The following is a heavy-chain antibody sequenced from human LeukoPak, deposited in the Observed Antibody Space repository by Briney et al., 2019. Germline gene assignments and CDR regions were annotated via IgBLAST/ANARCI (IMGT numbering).Heavy chain of an antibody. D-gene: IGHD3-10*01. Sequence: GGSLRLSCAASGFTFSSYGMLWVRQAPGKGLEWVAFIRYDGSNKYYADSVKGRFTISRDNSKKTLYLQMNSLRAEDTAVYYCAKVSESYSDYYSYYMDVWGKGTTVTISS. J-gene: IGHJ6*03. CDR3: AKVSESYSDYYSYYMDV. CDR2: IRYDGSNK. CDR1: GFTFSSYG. V-gene: IGHV3-30*02.